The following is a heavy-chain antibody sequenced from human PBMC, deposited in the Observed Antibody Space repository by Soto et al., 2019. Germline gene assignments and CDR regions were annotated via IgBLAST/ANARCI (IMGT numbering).Heavy chain of an antibody. V-gene: IGHV3-23*01. CDR2: ISASGGST. CDR1: GFAFSSYT. D-gene: IGHD6-19*01. CDR3: AKDRGGFDRGWEYYDF. Sequence: GGSLRLSCAASGFAFSSYTMSWVRQTPGKGLEWVSSISASGGSTYYGDSLKGRFTISRDNSKNTLNLHIKSLGVEDSAVYYCAKDRGGFDRGWEYYDFWGQGTQVTVSS. J-gene: IGHJ4*02.